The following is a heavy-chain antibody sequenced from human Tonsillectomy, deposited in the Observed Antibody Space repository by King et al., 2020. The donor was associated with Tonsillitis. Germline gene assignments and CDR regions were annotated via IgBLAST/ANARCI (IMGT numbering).Heavy chain of an antibody. CDR3: AGSVSGSFDY. J-gene: IGHJ4*02. V-gene: IGHV4-39*01. D-gene: IGHD1-26*01. CDR1: GGSISSSDHY. CDR2: MYYSGTI. Sequence: LQLQESGPGVVKPSETLSLTCTVSGGSISSSDHYLAWIRQPPGKVLEWIGYMYYSGTIFYNPSLKSRITISVGTSENRFSLKLSSVTAADTAVYFCAGSVSGSFDYWGQGALVTVSS.